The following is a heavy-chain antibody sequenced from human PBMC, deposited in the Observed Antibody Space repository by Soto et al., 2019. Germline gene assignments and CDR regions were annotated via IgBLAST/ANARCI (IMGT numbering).Heavy chain of an antibody. V-gene: IGHV1-18*01. J-gene: IGHJ4*02. CDR2: ISTYNGNT. Sequence: GASVKVSCKASGYIFTTYGISWVRQAPEQGLEWMGWISTYNGNTNYAQKFQGRVTMTTDTSTSTTYMELRSLRSDDTAVYYCAGASDSMYYYDSSGYYYGYWGQGTLVTVSS. D-gene: IGHD3-22*01. CDR3: AGASDSMYYYDSSGYYYGY. CDR1: GYIFTTYG.